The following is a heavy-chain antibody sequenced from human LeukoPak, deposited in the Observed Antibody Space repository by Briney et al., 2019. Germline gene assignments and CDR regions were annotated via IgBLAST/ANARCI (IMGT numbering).Heavy chain of an antibody. V-gene: IGHV3-7*01. Sequence: AGGSLRLSCAAPGFTFSSYRMSWVRQGPRKGLGRGSNIKQDGSEKYYVDSVKGRFTISRDNAKNSLYLQMNSLRAEDTAVYYCASSGYCSSTSCYPYYYYYMDVWGKGTTVTVSS. CDR2: IKQDGSEK. CDR3: ASSGYCSSTSCYPYYYYYMDV. J-gene: IGHJ6*03. D-gene: IGHD2-2*01. CDR1: GFTFSSYR.